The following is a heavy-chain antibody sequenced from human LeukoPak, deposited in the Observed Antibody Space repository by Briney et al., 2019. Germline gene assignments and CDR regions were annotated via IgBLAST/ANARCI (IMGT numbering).Heavy chain of an antibody. J-gene: IGHJ6*02. CDR3: ARDSYYYDSSGYRHYGMDV. CDR2: HSGST. V-gene: IGHV4-30-2*01. D-gene: IGHD3-22*01. Sequence: HSGSTYYNPSLKSRVTISVDRSKNQFSLKLSSVTAADTAVYYCARDSYYYDSSGYRHYGMDVWGQGTTVTVSS.